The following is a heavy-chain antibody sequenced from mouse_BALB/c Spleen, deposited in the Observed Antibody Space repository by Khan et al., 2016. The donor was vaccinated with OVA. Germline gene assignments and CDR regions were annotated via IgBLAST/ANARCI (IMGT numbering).Heavy chain of an antibody. D-gene: IGHD1-1*01. CDR1: GYSITSGYA. Sequence: EVQLQESGPGLVKPSQSLSLTCTVTGYSITSGYAWNWIRQFPGNKLEWMGYISYSGGTSYNPSLKSRISITRDTSKNQFFLQLNSVTTEDTATYYCARGNYYGYYFAYWGQGTTPTVSS. V-gene: IGHV3-2*02. CDR3: ARGNYYGYYFAY. CDR2: ISYSGGT. J-gene: IGHJ2*01.